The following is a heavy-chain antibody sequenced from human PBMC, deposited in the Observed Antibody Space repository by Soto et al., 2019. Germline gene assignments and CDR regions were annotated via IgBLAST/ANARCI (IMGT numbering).Heavy chain of an antibody. D-gene: IGHD3-16*01. J-gene: IGHJ6*02. CDR3: AMVDVYVTPSPQDV. CDR1: GYTFTRYG. V-gene: IGHV1-18*01. Sequence: QVQLVQSGAEVKNPGASVKVSCKASGYTFTRYGIGWARQAPGQGLEWLGWFNTYNGTTNYAQNVQGRVTLTTDTSTSTAYMELRSLRSNDTAIYYCAMVDVYVTPSPQDVWGQGTTVIVSS. CDR2: FNTYNGTT.